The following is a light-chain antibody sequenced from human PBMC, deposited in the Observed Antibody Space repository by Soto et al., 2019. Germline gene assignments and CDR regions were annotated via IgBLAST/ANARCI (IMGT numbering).Light chain of an antibody. CDR3: QQYNDRPPIT. J-gene: IGKJ5*01. CDR1: QSVSSSY. CDR2: GSF. Sequence: EIVLTQSPGTLSLSPGERATLACRTSQSVSSSYLAWYQQKPGQATRLLFVGSFARATGIPARFSGSGSGSEFTLTISGLQSEDFAVYYCQQYNDRPPITFGQGTRLEIK. V-gene: IGKV3-15*01.